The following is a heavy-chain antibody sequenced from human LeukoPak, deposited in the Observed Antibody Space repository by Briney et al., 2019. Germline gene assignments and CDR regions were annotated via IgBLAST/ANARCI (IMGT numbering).Heavy chain of an antibody. Sequence: PSETLSLTCTVSGVSISSYYWSWIRQRPGKGLEWIGYIYYSGSTNYNPSLKSRVTISVYTSKNQFSLKLSSVTAADTAVYYCARLKYYYDSSGYRAEYFQHWGQGTLVTVSS. V-gene: IGHV4-59*01. D-gene: IGHD3-22*01. CDR2: IYYSGST. CDR3: ARLKYYYDSSGYRAEYFQH. J-gene: IGHJ1*01. CDR1: GVSISSYY.